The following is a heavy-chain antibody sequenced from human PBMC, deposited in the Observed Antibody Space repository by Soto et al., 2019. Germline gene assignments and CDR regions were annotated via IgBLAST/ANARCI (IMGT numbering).Heavy chain of an antibody. Sequence: EVQLVESGGGLVQPGGSLRVSCAASGFTFRSHRIHWVRQAPGKGLEWVSRIDTDGGGTSYADSVKGRFTISTDNAENKVYLQMNGLRVEVTAVYYCATVFDVWGQGALVTVSS. V-gene: IGHV3-74*01. D-gene: IGHD4-17*01. CDR3: ATVFDV. CDR2: IDTDGGGT. J-gene: IGHJ4*02. CDR1: GFTFRSHR.